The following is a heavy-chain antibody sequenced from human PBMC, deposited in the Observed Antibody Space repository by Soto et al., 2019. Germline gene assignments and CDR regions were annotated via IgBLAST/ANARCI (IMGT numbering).Heavy chain of an antibody. J-gene: IGHJ4*02. CDR1: GYTFSNFW. Sequence: GESLKISCQCSGYTFSNFWIAWVRQLPGKGLEYMGIIYPGDSETRYSPSFKGKVTISADRSIGTAYLQWSSLEASDSAFYFCARSPRSSPYFDYWGQGALVTVSS. D-gene: IGHD6-13*01. CDR3: ARSPRSSPYFDY. CDR2: IYPGDSET. V-gene: IGHV5-51*01.